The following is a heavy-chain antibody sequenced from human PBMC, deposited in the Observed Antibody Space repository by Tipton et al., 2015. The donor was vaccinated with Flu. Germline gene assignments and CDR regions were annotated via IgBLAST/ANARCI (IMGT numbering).Heavy chain of an antibody. Sequence: SLRLSCAASGFTFSSYAMSWVRQAPGKGLEWVSAISGSGGSTYYADSVKGRFTISRDNSKNTLYLQMNSLRAEDTAVYYCAKDPWVTIAAAGTFYFDYWGQGTLVTASS. CDR1: GFTFSSYA. V-gene: IGHV3-23*01. CDR3: AKDPWVTIAAAGTFYFDY. D-gene: IGHD6-13*01. J-gene: IGHJ4*02. CDR2: ISGSGGST.